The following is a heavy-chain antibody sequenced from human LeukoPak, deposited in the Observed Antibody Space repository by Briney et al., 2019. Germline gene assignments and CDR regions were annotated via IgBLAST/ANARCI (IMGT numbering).Heavy chain of an antibody. CDR2: VSSSGRTT. CDR3: ARGSYDY. J-gene: IGHJ4*02. V-gene: IGHV3-48*03. CDR1: GITVTSHY. Sequence: QSGGSLRLSCAASGITVTSHYMTWVRQAPGKGLEWLSYVSSSGRTTYYADSVRGRFTISRDNAKNSLYLQMNSLRADDRAVYYCARGSYDYWGQGTLVSVSS.